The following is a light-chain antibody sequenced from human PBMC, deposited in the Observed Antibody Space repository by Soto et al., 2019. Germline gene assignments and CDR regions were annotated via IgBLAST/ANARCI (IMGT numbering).Light chain of an antibody. CDR2: DAS. J-gene: IGKJ5*01. Sequence: EIVLTQSPATLSLSPWERATLSCRASQSVSSYLAWYQQKPGQAPRLLIYDASNRATGIPARFSGSGSGTDFTLTISSLGPEDFAVYYCQQRSNWPPITFGQGTRLEIK. CDR3: QQRSNWPPIT. CDR1: QSVSSY. V-gene: IGKV3-11*01.